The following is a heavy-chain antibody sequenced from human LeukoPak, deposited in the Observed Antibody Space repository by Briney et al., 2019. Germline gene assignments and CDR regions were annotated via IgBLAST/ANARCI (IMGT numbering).Heavy chain of an antibody. J-gene: IGHJ3*02. Sequence: ASVKVSCKASGYTFTSYGISWVRQAPGQGLEWMGWISAYNGNTNYAQKLQGRVTMTTDTCTSTAYMELRSLRSDDTAVYYCARWPFYDSSGYYGGDDAFDIWGQGTMVTVSS. CDR3: ARWPFYDSSGYYGGDDAFDI. D-gene: IGHD3-22*01. V-gene: IGHV1-18*01. CDR2: ISAYNGNT. CDR1: GYTFTSYG.